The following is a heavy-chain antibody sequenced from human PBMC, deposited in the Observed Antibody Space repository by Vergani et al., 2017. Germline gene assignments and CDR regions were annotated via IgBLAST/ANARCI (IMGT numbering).Heavy chain of an antibody. CDR2: IQFDGSNQ. CDR1: GFTLSNYY. V-gene: IGHV3-30*02. Sequence: QVQLVESGGGVDQRGGSLRLSCATSGFTLSNYYMQWIRQGPGKGLEFVDFIQFDGSNQYYADSVKGRFTLSRDFSKNTLYLKMNSLRTDDTATYYCAKHFRGWGIDYWGQGTQVIVSS. CDR3: AKHFRGWGIDY. J-gene: IGHJ4*02. D-gene: IGHD3-16*01.